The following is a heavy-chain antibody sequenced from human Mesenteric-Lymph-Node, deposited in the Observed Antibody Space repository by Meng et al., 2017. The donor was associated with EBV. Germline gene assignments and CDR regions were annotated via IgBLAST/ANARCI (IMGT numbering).Heavy chain of an antibody. Sequence: VELLESGGALVQPGGSLRLSCAASGFTFSDYYISWIRQAPGKGLEWISCISSSGDTKYYADSVKGRFTISRDTAKKSLYLQMNSLRAEDTAVYYCARGSLPDFWGQGTLVTVSS. CDR3: ARGSLPDF. J-gene: IGHJ4*02. CDR2: ISSSGDTK. V-gene: IGHV3-11*01. CDR1: GFTFSDYY.